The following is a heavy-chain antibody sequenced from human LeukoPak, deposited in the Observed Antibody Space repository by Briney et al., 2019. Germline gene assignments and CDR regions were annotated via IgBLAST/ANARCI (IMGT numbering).Heavy chain of an antibody. Sequence: GGSLRLSCAASGFTFSSYAMHWVRQAPGKGLEWVAVISYDGSNKYYADSVKGRFTISRDNSKNTLYLQMNSLRAEDTAVYYCARSSGGEERYYFDYWGQGTLVTVSS. J-gene: IGHJ4*02. CDR1: GFTFSSYA. V-gene: IGHV3-30-3*01. CDR2: ISYDGSNK. CDR3: ARSSGGEERYYFDY. D-gene: IGHD3-10*01.